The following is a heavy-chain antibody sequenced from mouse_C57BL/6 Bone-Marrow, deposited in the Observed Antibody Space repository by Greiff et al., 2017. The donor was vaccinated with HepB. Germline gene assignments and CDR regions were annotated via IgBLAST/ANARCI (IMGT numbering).Heavy chain of an antibody. Sequence: VQLQESGAELARPWASVKISCQAFYTFSRRVHFAIRDTNYWMQWVKQRPGQGLEWIGAIYPGNGDTSYNQKFKGKATLTVDTSSSTAYMQLSSLTSEDSAVYYCARSGYYYGSPWFAYWGQGTLVTVSA. V-gene: IGHV1-87*01. D-gene: IGHD1-1*01. CDR1: YTFSRRVH. CDR3: SEDSAVYYCARSGYYYGSPWFAY. J-gene: IGHJ3*01. CDR2: GQGLEWIG.